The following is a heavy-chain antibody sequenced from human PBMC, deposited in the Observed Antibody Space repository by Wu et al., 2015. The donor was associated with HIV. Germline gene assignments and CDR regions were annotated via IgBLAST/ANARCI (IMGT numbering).Heavy chain of an antibody. CDR1: GGTFSRYA. V-gene: IGHV1-2*02. Sequence: QVQLVQSGAEVKKPGSSVKVSCKASGGTFSRYAISWVRQAPGQGLEWMGWINPNSGGTNYAQKFQGRVTMTRDTSISTAYMELSRLRSDDTAVYYCARDQCGGDCYSRTLDAFDIWAKGQWSPSLQ. D-gene: IGHD2-21*02. J-gene: IGHJ3*02. CDR2: INPNSGGT. CDR3: ARDQCGGDCYSRTLDAFDI.